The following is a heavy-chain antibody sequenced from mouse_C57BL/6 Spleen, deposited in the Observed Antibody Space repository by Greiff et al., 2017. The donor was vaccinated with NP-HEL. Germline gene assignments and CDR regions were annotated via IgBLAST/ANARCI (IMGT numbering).Heavy chain of an antibody. CDR3: AIYGNYGYFDY. V-gene: IGHV3-6*01. CDR2: ISYDGSN. D-gene: IGHD2-1*01. Sequence: EVHLVESGPGLVKPSQSLSLTCSVTGYSITSGYYWNWIRQFPGNKLEWMGYISYDGSNNYNPSLKNRISITRDTSKNQFFLKLNSVTTEDTATYYCAIYGNYGYFDYWGQGTTLTVSS. CDR1: GYSITSGYY. J-gene: IGHJ2*01.